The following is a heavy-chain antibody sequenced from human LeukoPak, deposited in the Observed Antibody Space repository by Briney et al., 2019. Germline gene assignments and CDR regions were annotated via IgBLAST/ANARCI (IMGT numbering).Heavy chain of an antibody. CDR2: INHSGST. V-gene: IGHV4-34*01. CDR1: GGSFSGYY. J-gene: IGHJ3*02. CDR3: ARDHFRAVDAFDI. Sequence: SETLSLTCAVYGGSFSGYYWSWIRQPPGKGLEWIGEINHSGSTNYNPSLKSRVTISVDTSKNQFSLKLSSVTAADTAVYFCARDHFRAVDAFDIWGQGTMVTVSS. D-gene: IGHD3-3*02.